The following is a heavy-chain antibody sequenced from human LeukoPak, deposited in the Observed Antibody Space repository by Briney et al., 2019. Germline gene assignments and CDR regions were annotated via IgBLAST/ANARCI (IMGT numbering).Heavy chain of an antibody. CDR1: GFTFSSYA. J-gene: IGHJ5*02. D-gene: IGHD1-26*01. CDR3: ARAPKFRLVGVPKGPFDP. Sequence: PGRSLRLSCAASGFTFSSYAMHWVRQAPGRGLEWISYISSSGSTIYYADSVKGRFTISRDNAKNSLYLQMHSLRAEDTAVYYCARAPKFRLVGVPKGPFDPWGQGTLVTVSS. V-gene: IGHV3-48*04. CDR2: ISSSGSTI.